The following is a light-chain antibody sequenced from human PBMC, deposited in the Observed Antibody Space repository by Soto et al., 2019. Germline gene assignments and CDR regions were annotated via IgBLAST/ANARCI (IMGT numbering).Light chain of an antibody. CDR1: QGISSW. V-gene: IGKV1-12*01. CDR2: AAS. CDR3: QQAYSFPIT. J-gene: IGKJ5*01. Sequence: DIQMTQFPSSVSASVGDRVTITCRASQGISSWLAWYQQKPGKAPKILIYAASTLQSGVPSRFSGSASGTQFTLTITNLQPEDFATYYCQQAYSFPITFGQGTRLEIK.